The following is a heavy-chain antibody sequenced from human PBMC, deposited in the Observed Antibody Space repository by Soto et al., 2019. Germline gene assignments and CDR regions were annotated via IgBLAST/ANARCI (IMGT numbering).Heavy chain of an antibody. CDR3: ARASSDYDILTSSPRHYAFDI. CDR1: GGSISSYY. D-gene: IGHD3-9*01. Sequence: SETLSLTCTVSGGSISSYYWSWIRQPPGKGLEWIGYIYYSGSTNYNPSLKSRVTISVDTSKNQFSLKLSSVTAADTAVYYCARASSDYDILTSSPRHYAFDIWGQGTMVTVSS. CDR2: IYYSGST. J-gene: IGHJ3*02. V-gene: IGHV4-59*01.